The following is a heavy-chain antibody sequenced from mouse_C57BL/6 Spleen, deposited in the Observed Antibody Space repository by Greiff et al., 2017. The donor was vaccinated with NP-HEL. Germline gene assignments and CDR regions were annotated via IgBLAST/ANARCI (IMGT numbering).Heavy chain of an antibody. J-gene: IGHJ4*01. CDR2: IDPNSGGT. CDR3: ARSLDSSGHVSWAMDY. CDR1: GYTFTSYW. V-gene: IGHV1-72*01. D-gene: IGHD3-2*02. Sequence: QVQLQQPGAELVKPGASVKLSCKASGYTFTSYWLHWVKQRPGRGLEWIGRIDPNSGGTKYNEKFKSKATMTVDKPSSTAYMQLSSLTSEDSAVYYCARSLDSSGHVSWAMDYWGQGTSVTVSS.